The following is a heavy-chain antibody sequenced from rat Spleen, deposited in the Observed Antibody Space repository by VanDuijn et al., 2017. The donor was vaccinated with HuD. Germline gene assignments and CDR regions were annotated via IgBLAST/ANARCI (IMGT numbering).Heavy chain of an antibody. Sequence: EVQLVESGGGLVQPGRSLKLSCAASGFTFSDYYMAWVRQAPTKGLEWVASIGPSGGNPYYRDSVKGRFTVSRDNVKSTLFLQIDSLRSEDTATYYCVRGFTYYGYWGQGVMVTVSS. CDR3: VRGFTYYGY. D-gene: IGHD1-9*01. CDR2: IGPSGGNP. J-gene: IGHJ2*01. V-gene: IGHV5-25*01. CDR1: GFTFSDYY.